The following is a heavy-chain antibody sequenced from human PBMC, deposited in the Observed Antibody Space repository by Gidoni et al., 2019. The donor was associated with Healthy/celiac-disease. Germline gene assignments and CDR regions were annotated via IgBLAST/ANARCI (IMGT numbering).Heavy chain of an antibody. Sequence: EVQLVESGGGLVQPGRSLRLSCAASGFTFDDYAMPWVRQAPGKGLEWVSGISWNSGSIGYADSVKGRFTISRDNAKNSLYLQMNSLRAEDTALYYCAKARYCSGGSCFFDYWGQGTLVTVSS. CDR1: GFTFDDYA. J-gene: IGHJ4*02. D-gene: IGHD2-15*01. V-gene: IGHV3-9*01. CDR3: AKARYCSGGSCFFDY. CDR2: ISWNSGSI.